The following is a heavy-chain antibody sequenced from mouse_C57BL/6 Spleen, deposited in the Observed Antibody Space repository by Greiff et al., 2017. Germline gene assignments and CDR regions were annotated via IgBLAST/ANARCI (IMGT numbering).Heavy chain of an antibody. Sequence: QVQLQQPGAELVRPGSSVKLSCKASGYTFTSYWMHWVKQRPIQGLEWIGNIDPSDSETHYNQKFKDKATLTVDKSSSTAYMQLSSLTSEDSAVYYCARRDDGYYGMAYWGQGTLVTVSA. CDR1: GYTFTSYW. CDR2: IDPSDSET. V-gene: IGHV1-52*01. CDR3: ARRDDGYYGMAY. D-gene: IGHD2-3*01. J-gene: IGHJ3*01.